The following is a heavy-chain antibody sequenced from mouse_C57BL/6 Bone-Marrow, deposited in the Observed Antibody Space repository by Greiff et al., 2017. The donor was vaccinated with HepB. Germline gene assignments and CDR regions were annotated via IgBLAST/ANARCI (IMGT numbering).Heavy chain of an antibody. CDR1: GFTFSDAW. J-gene: IGHJ4*01. V-gene: IGHV6-6*01. CDR2: IRNKANNHAT. D-gene: IGHD1-2*01. CDR3: TRGTTAGGYYAMDY. Sequence: DVHLVESGGGLVQPGGSMKLSCAASGFTFSDAWMDWVRQSPEKGLEWVAEIRNKANNHATYYAESVKGRFTISRDDSKSRFYLQMNSLRAEDTGIYYCTRGTTAGGYYAMDYWGQGTSVTVSS.